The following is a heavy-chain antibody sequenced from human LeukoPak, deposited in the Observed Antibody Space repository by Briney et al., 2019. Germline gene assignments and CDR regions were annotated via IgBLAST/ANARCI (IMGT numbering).Heavy chain of an antibody. CDR3: ATVHPFGWYIDY. Sequence: GASVKVSCKASGYTFTSYYMHWVRQAPGQGLEWMGIINPSGGSTSYAQKLQGRVTMTRDTSTSTVYMELSSLRSEDTAVYYCATVHPFGWYIDYWGQGTLVTVSS. V-gene: IGHV1-46*01. CDR2: INPSGGST. CDR1: GYTFTSYY. D-gene: IGHD6-19*01. J-gene: IGHJ4*02.